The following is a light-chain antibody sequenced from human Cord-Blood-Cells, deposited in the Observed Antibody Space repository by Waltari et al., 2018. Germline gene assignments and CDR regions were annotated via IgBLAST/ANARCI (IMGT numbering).Light chain of an antibody. Sequence: EIVLTQSPATLSLSPGERATLSCRASQSVSSYLAWHQQKPDQAPRLLIYDASNRATGIPARFSGSWSGTDFTLTISILAPEDFAVYYCQHRSNWPLTFGGGTKVEIK. CDR1: QSVSSY. J-gene: IGKJ4*01. CDR2: DAS. V-gene: IGKV3-11*01. CDR3: QHRSNWPLT.